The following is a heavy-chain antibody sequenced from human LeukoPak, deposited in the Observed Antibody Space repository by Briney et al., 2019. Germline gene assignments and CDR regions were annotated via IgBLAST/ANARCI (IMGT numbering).Heavy chain of an antibody. Sequence: PSETLSLTCSVSSWIRQSAGKGLEWLGRFYFSGSSDYNPSLKSRVSMSTDTSQNHFYLRLTSVTAADTGVYFCAREVNEKHDAFDMWGQGTMVAVSS. D-gene: IGHD2-8*01. CDR1: S. CDR3: AREVNEKHDAFDM. J-gene: IGHJ3*02. V-gene: IGHV4-4*07. CDR2: FYFSGSS.